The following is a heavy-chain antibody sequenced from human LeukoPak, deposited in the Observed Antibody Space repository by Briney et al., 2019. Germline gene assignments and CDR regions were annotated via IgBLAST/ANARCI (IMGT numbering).Heavy chain of an antibody. J-gene: IGHJ6*04. CDR2: ISYDGSNK. D-gene: IGHD3-10*02. CDR1: GFTFSRHG. V-gene: IGHV3-30*18. Sequence: GRSLRLSCAASGFTFSRHGMHWVRQAPGKGLEWVAVISYDGSNKHYADSVKGRFTISRNNSKNTLYLQMNSLRAEDTAVYYCAELGITMIGGVWGKGTTVTISS. CDR3: AELGITMIGGV.